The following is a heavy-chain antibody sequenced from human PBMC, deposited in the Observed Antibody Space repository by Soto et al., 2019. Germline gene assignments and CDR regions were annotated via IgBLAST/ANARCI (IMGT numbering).Heavy chain of an antibody. D-gene: IGHD6-13*01. V-gene: IGHV4-31*03. Sequence: QVQLRESGPGLVKPSQTLSLTCTVSGGSINSGGYYWNWIRQHPGKGLEWTGYMYYSGSTYFNPFLRSRVIIPADTSENHFPLKLSSVTAADTAVYFCARGYRQSGYSSSWVFDYWGQGTLVNVSS. CDR3: ARGYRQSGYSSSWVFDY. CDR2: MYYSGST. CDR1: GGSINSGGYY. J-gene: IGHJ4*02.